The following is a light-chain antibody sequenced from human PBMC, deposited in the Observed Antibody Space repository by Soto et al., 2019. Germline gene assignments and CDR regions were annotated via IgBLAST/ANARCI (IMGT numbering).Light chain of an antibody. Sequence: QSVLTQPASVSGSPGQSITISCTGTSSDVGSYNLVSWYQQHPGKAPKLMTYEGSKRPSGVSNRFSGSKSGNTASLTISGLQAEDEADYYCCSYAGSRTFVFGTGTKVTVL. V-gene: IGLV2-23*01. CDR3: CSYAGSRTFV. CDR2: EGS. J-gene: IGLJ1*01. CDR1: SSDVGSYNL.